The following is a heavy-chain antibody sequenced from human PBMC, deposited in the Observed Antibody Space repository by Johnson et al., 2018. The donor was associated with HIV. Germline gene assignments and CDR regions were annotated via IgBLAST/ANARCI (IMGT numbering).Heavy chain of an antibody. CDR2: VNWNGARK. J-gene: IGHJ3*02. V-gene: IGHV3-20*04. D-gene: IGHD2-8*02. CDR1: GFIFDDFG. Sequence: EKLVESGGGVVRPGESLRLSCAASGFIFDDFGMNWVRHAPGTGLEWVSDVNWNGARKGYAVSVKGRFTISRDNAKNSVYLQMNSLRAEDPAVYYCARDSGGFTAFDIWGQGTMVTVSS. CDR3: ARDSGGFTAFDI.